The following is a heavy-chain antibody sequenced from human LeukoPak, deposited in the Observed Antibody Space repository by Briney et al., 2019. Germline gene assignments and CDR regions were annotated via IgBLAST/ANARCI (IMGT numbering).Heavy chain of an antibody. Sequence: SETLSLTCTVSGGSISSYYWSWIRQPPGKGLEWIGYICYSGSTNYNPSLKSRVTISVDTSKNQFSLKLGSVTAADTAVYYCASRSGYSYGFDYYYYYMDVWGKGTTVTVSS. J-gene: IGHJ6*03. CDR3: ASRSGYSYGFDYYYYYMDV. V-gene: IGHV4-59*01. CDR2: ICYSGST. D-gene: IGHD5-18*01. CDR1: GGSISSYY.